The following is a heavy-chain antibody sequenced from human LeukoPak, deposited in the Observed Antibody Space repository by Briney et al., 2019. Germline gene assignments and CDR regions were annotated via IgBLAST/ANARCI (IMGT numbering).Heavy chain of an antibody. Sequence: HPGGSLRLSCAASGFTFSSYGMHWVRQAPGKGLEWVAFIRYDGSNKYYADSVKGRFTISRDNSKNTLYLQMNSLRAEDTAVYYCARTSSGWYGGPIDYWGQGTLVTVSS. J-gene: IGHJ4*02. V-gene: IGHV3-30*02. D-gene: IGHD6-19*01. CDR3: ARTSSGWYGGPIDY. CDR2: IRYDGSNK. CDR1: GFTFSSYG.